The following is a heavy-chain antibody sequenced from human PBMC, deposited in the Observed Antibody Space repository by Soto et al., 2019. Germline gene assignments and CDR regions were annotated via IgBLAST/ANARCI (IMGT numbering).Heavy chain of an antibody. CDR2: IYLSGNT. CDR1: GYSISRGSY. CDR3: ARVTIFGGTRHAFDI. Sequence: PSETLSLTCAVSGYSISRGSYWGWFRQPPGKGLEWIGSIYLSGNTYYNPSKSRLAISVDTSKNHFSLKLSSVTAADTAVYYCARVTIFGGTRHAFDIWGQGTMVTVSS. V-gene: IGHV4-38-2*01. D-gene: IGHD3-3*01. J-gene: IGHJ3*02.